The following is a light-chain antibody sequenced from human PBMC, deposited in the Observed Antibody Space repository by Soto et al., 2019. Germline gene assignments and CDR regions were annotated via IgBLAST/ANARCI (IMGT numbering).Light chain of an antibody. CDR2: DVS. J-gene: IGLJ1*01. Sequence: QSALTQPASVSGSPGQSITISCTGTSSDVGDYNYVSWYQQHPGKAPKLVIFDVSDRPSGVSNRFSGSKSGNTASLTISGLQAEDAADYYCSSYTRSSTRVFGTGTKLTVL. CDR1: SSDVGDYNY. CDR3: SSYTRSSTRV. V-gene: IGLV2-14*01.